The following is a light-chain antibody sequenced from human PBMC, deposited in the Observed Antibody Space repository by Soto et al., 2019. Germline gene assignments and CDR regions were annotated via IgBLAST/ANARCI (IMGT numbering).Light chain of an antibody. CDR3: QQRSNWPLT. V-gene: IGKV1-12*01. CDR1: QDVGKW. Sequence: IQMTQSPSTLSASVGDRVTITCLASQDVGKWLAWYQQKPGKAPTIVIHGASSLQSGVPPRYSGSGYGTDFTLTISRLETEDFAVYDCQQRSNWPLTFGGGTKVDIK. CDR2: GAS. J-gene: IGKJ4*01.